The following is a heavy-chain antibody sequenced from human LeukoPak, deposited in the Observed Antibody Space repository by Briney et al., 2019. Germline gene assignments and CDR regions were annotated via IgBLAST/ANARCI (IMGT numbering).Heavy chain of an antibody. D-gene: IGHD6-19*01. Sequence: DSGATLLNPTQTLRLPYPFSGLSLSTSGVAVGWIRQPPGKPLEWLALIYWNDDKRYSPSLKSRLTITMDTSKNQVVLTMTNMDPVDTATYYCAHRHRAVAGYYYFDYWGQGTLVTVSS. CDR3: AHRHRAVAGYYYFDY. J-gene: IGHJ4*02. V-gene: IGHV2-5*01. CDR2: IYWNDDK. CDR1: GLSLSTSGVA.